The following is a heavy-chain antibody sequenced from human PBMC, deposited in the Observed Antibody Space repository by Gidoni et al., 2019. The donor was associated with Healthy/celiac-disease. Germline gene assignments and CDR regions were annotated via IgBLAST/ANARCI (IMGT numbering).Heavy chain of an antibody. CDR1: GFTFSSYS. CDR2: ISYDGSNK. V-gene: IGHV3-30*04. D-gene: IGHD4-4*01. CDR3: ARDGASNFRYYYYGMDV. J-gene: IGHJ6*02. Sequence: QVQLVESGGGVVQPGRSLRLSCAASGFTFSSYSMHWVRQAPGKGLEWVAVISYDGSNKYYADSVKGRFTISRDNSKNTLYLQMNSLRAEDTAVYYCARDGASNFRYYYYGMDVWAQGTTVTVSS.